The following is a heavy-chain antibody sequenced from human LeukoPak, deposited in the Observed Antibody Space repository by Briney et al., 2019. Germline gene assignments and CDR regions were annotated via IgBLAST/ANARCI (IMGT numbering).Heavy chain of an antibody. Sequence: ASVKVSCKASGYTFTSYYMHWVRQAPGQGLEWMGIINPSGGSTSYAQKFQGRVTMTRDTSTSTVYMELSSLRAEDTAVYYCAKDHPGMALHYWGQGTLVTVSS. CDR2: INPSGGST. CDR3: AKDHPGMALHY. CDR1: GYTFTSYY. J-gene: IGHJ4*02. V-gene: IGHV1-46*01. D-gene: IGHD6-13*01.